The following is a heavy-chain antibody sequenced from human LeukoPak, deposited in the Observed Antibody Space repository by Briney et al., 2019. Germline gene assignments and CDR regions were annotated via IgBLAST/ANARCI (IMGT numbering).Heavy chain of an antibody. V-gene: IGHV3-23*01. CDR1: GFTFSSYA. CDR2: ISGSAFST. D-gene: IGHD3-22*01. Sequence: GGSLRLSCAASGFTFSSYAMAWVRQAPGKGLEWVSGISGSAFSTYYADSVKGRFTISRDNSKDTVYLQMNSLRVEDTARYYCAKSSGHSSSFFDHWGQGTLVTASS. CDR3: AKSSGHSSSFFDH. J-gene: IGHJ4*02.